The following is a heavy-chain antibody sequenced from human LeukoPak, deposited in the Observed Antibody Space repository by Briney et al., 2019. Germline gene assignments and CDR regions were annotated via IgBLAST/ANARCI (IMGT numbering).Heavy chain of an antibody. Sequence: GGSLRLSCVGSGFTITNYWMHWVRHAPGTGLVWVSRIHPDGSITTYADSVKGRFTISRDNAKNTLYLQMNSLRAEDTAVYYCAPQQAYSPYNWFDPWGQGTLVTVSS. J-gene: IGHJ5*02. V-gene: IGHV3-74*03. CDR1: GFTITNYW. CDR2: IHPDGSIT. CDR3: APQQAYSPYNWFDP. D-gene: IGHD5-12*01.